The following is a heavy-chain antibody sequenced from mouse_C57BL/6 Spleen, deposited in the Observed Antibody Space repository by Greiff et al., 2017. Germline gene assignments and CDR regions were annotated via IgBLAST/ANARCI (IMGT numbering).Heavy chain of an antibody. D-gene: IGHD4-1*01. V-gene: IGHV3-8*01. CDR1: GYSITSDY. Sequence: EVKLMESGPGLAKPSQTLSLTCSVTGYSITSDYWNWIRKFPGNKLEYMGYISYSGSTYYNPSLKSRISITRDTSKNQYYLQLNSVTTEDTATYYCARRTGRGYYAMDYWGQGTSVTVSS. J-gene: IGHJ4*01. CDR3: ARRTGRGYYAMDY. CDR2: ISYSGST.